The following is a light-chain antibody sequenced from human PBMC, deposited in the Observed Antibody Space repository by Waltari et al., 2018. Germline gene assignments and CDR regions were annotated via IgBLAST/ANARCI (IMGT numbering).Light chain of an antibody. V-gene: IGLV1-51*02. J-gene: IGLJ7*01. CDR3: GTWDSSLSGAV. Sequence: QSVLTQPPSVSAAPGQRVTISCSGGSSNIGNNYVSWYRQFPGTAPKLLIYEKIGRPPGSPGRLSGSKSGTSATLDITGRQAGDEADYYCGTWDSSLSGAVFGGGTHLTVL. CDR1: SSNIGNNY. CDR2: EKI.